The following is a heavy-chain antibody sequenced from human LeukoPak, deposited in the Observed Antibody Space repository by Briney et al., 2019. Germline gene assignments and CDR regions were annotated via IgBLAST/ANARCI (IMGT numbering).Heavy chain of an antibody. Sequence: SQTLSLTCTVSGGSISSGSYYWSWIRQPAGKGLEWIGRIYTSGSTHYNPSLKSRVTISVDTSKNQFSLKLSSVTAADTAVYYCARDHCGGSCKQWYFDLWGRGTLVTVSS. CDR1: GGSISSGSYY. D-gene: IGHD2-15*01. CDR2: IYTSGST. J-gene: IGHJ2*01. V-gene: IGHV4-61*02. CDR3: ARDHCGGSCKQWYFDL.